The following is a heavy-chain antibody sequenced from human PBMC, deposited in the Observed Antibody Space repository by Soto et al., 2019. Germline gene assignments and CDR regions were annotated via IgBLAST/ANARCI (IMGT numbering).Heavy chain of an antibody. Sequence: QVQLVQSGAEVKKPGSSVKVSCKASGGTFSSYAISWVRQAPGQGLEWMGGIIPIFGTANYAQKIQGRVTIIADESTSTAYLELSSLRSEDTAVYYCASGRYCSGGSCYGESGYYYYYYGLDVWGQGTTVTVSS. CDR1: GGTFSSYA. D-gene: IGHD2-15*01. J-gene: IGHJ6*02. V-gene: IGHV1-69*01. CDR3: ASGRYCSGGSCYGESGYYYYYYGLDV. CDR2: IIPIFGTA.